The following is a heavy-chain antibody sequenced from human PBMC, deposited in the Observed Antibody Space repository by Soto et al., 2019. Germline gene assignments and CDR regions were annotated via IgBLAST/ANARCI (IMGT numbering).Heavy chain of an antibody. V-gene: IGHV3-23*01. J-gene: IGHJ1*01. CDR2: ISGSGDKT. CDR3: ARESKWYGGQYFQD. Sequence: EVQLLQSGGGLAQPGTSLRLSCAASGFTFKYYAMTWVRQAPGKGLEWVSTISGSGDKTDYADSVKGRFRVSRDNSKDTLYLLMDSLRADDRALYYCARESKWYGGQYFQDWGQGTLVTVSS. D-gene: IGHD2-8*01. CDR1: GFTFKYYA.